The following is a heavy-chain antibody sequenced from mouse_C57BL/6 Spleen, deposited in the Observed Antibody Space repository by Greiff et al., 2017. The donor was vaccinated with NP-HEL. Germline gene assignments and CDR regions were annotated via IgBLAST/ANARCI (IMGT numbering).Heavy chain of an antibody. CDR3: AIHYGSSYAWFAY. CDR1: GYTFTSYW. V-gene: IGHV1-69*01. CDR2: IDPSDSYT. J-gene: IGHJ3*01. Sequence: VQLQQSGAELVMPGASVKLSCKASGYTFTSYWMHWVKQRPGQGLEWIGEIDPSDSYTNYNQKFKGKSTLTVDKSSSTAYMQLSSLTSEDSAVYYCAIHYGSSYAWFAYWGQGTLVTVSA. D-gene: IGHD1-1*01.